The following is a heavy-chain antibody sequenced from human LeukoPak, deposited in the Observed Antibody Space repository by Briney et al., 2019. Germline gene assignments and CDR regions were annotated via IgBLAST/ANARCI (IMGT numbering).Heavy chain of an antibody. CDR2: IYYTGST. Sequence: SETLSLTCAVSGGSISSYYWSWMRQPPGKGLEWVGYIYYTGSTNYNPSLKSRVTISVDTSRNQFSMKLTSVTAADTAVYYCARGQGGNYYLSYFDYWGQGALVTASS. D-gene: IGHD1-26*01. V-gene: IGHV4-59*01. CDR1: GGSISSYY. CDR3: ARGQGGNYYLSYFDY. J-gene: IGHJ4*02.